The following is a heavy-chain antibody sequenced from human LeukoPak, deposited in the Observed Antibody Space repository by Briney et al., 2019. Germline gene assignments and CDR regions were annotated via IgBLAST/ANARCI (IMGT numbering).Heavy chain of an antibody. J-gene: IGHJ4*02. CDR3: ARGPSSTGYYFDN. V-gene: IGHV3-33*01. CDR2: IWFDGSKE. D-gene: IGHD5/OR15-5a*01. CDR1: GFSFSSYG. Sequence: GGSLRLSCAASGFSFSSYGFHWVRQAPGKGLEWVALIWFDGSKEYYADSVEGRFTISRDNSKKTLFLQMNSLRAEDTAVYHCARGPSSTGYYFDNWGQGTLVTASS.